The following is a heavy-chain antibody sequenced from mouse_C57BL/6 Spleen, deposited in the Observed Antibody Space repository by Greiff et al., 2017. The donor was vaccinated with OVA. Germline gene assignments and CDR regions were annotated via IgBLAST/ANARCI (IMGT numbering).Heavy chain of an antibody. CDR2: INPSTGGT. CDR3: ARGELRGENYAMDY. CDR1: GYSFTGYY. D-gene: IGHD2-4*01. Sequence: EVQLQQSGPELVKPGASVKISCKASGYSFTGYYMNWVKQSPEKSLEWIGEINPSTGGTTYNQKFKAKATLTVDKSSSTAYMQLKSLTSEDSAVYYCARGELRGENYAMDYWGQGTSVTVSS. V-gene: IGHV1-42*01. J-gene: IGHJ4*01.